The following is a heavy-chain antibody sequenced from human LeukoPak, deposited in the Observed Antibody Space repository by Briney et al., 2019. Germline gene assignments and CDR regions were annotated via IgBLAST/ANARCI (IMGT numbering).Heavy chain of an antibody. CDR2: ISSSSSTI. J-gene: IGHJ4*02. D-gene: IGHD2-21*01. V-gene: IGHV3-48*01. CDR1: GFTFSSYS. Sequence: GGSLRLSCAASGFTFSSYSVNWVRQAPGKGLEWVSFISSSSSTIYYADSVKGRFTISRDNAKNSLYLQMNSLRAEDTAVYYCARDAAYYPDYWGQGTLVTVSS. CDR3: ARDAAYYPDY.